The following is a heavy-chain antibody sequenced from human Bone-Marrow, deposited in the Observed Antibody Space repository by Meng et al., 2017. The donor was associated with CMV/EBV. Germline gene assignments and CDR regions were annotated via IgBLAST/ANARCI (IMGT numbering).Heavy chain of an antibody. D-gene: IGHD3-3*01. V-gene: IGHV3-21*01. J-gene: IGHJ6*02. CDR3: ARDDATEIFGVVITLYYYYGMDV. CDR2: ISSSSSYI. CDR1: GFMFRSYS. Sequence: GESLKISCAASGFMFRSYSMHWVRQAPGKGLEWVSSISSSSSYIYYADSVKGRFTISRDNAKNSLYLQMNSLRAEDTAVYYCARDDATEIFGVVITLYYYYGMDVWGQGTTVTVSS.